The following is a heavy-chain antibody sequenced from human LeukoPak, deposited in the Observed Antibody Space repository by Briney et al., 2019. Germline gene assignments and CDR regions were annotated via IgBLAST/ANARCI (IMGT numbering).Heavy chain of an antibody. CDR3: ARGCSGGSCYPNY. CDR1: GFTFSSYW. D-gene: IGHD2-15*01. J-gene: IGHJ4*02. Sequence: PGGSLRFSCAASGFTFSSYWMHWVRQAPGKGLVWVSRINSDGSSTSYADSVKGRVTISRDNAKNTLYLQMNSLRAEDTAVYYCARGCSGGSCYPNYWGQGTLVTVSS. CDR2: INSDGSST. V-gene: IGHV3-74*01.